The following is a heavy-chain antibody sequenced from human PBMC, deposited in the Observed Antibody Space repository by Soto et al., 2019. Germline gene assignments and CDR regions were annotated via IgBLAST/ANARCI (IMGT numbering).Heavy chain of an antibody. CDR2: INPDSGDT. D-gene: IGHD3-3*02. J-gene: IGHJ6*02. CDR3: ARDRGNMVAVFHNYYGMDV. CDR1: GYTFTGQY. Sequence: GASVKLSCKASGYTFTGQYMHWVRQAPGQGLEWMGWINPDSGDTKYAQKFQGRVTMTRNTSIRTVYMELSRLKSDDTAVYYCARDRGNMVAVFHNYYGMDVWGQGTTVTVSS. V-gene: IGHV1-2*02.